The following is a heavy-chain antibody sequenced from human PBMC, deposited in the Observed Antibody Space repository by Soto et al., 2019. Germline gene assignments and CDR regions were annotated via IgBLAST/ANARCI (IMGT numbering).Heavy chain of an antibody. Sequence: LKISCKGSGYRFTNYWIGWVRQMPGKGLEWMGIIYPGDSDTRYSSSFQGQVTISADKSINTAYLQWRSLKASDTAMYYCVRHDDSSGWYYFDYWGQGTLVTVSA. D-gene: IGHD6-19*01. CDR2: IYPGDSDT. CDR1: GYRFTNYW. CDR3: VRHDDSSGWYYFDY. J-gene: IGHJ4*02. V-gene: IGHV5-51*01.